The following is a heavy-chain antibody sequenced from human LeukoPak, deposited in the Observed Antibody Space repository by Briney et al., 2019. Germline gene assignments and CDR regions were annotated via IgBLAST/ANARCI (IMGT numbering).Heavy chain of an antibody. J-gene: IGHJ4*02. V-gene: IGHV1-69*05. CDR3: AYRTICSSTSCSIDY. D-gene: IGHD2-2*01. CDR1: GGTFSSYA. CDR2: IIPIFGTA. Sequence: SVKVSCKASGGTFSSYAFSWVRQAPGQGLEWMGGIIPIFGTANYAQKFQGRVTITTDESTSTAYMELSSLRSEDTAVYYCAYRTICSSTSCSIDYWGQGTLVTVSS.